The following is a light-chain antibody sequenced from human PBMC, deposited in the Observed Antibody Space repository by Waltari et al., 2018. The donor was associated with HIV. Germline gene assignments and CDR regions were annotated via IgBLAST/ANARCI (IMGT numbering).Light chain of an antibody. CDR2: EVS. V-gene: IGLV2-14*01. CDR1: SSDVGGSNY. CDR3: ISYTSGSTLYV. Sequence: QSALTQPASVSGSPGQSITISCTGTSSDVGGSNYVYWYQQHPGRAPKVVVYEVSNRPSGISNRFSGSKSGNTASLTISGLQAEDEADYYCISYTSGSTLYVFGTGTKVTVL. J-gene: IGLJ1*01.